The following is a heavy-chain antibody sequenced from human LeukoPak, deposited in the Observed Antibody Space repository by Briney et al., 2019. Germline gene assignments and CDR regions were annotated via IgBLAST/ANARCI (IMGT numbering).Heavy chain of an antibody. V-gene: IGHV1-69*05. CDR2: IILIFGTA. CDR1: GGTFSSYA. CDR3: ARDRAGRFGVVQFDY. Sequence: ASVKVSCKASGGTFSSYAISWVRQAPGQGLEWMGGIILIFGTANYAQKFQGRVTITTAESTSTAYMELSSLRAEDTAVYYCARDRAGRFGVVQFDYWGQGTLVTVSS. J-gene: IGHJ4*02. D-gene: IGHD3-3*01.